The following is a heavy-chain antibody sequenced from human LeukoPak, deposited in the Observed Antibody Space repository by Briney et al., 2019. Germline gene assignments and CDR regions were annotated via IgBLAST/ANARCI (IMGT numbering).Heavy chain of an antibody. D-gene: IGHD2-2*01. Sequence: SVEVSCKASGGTFSSYAISWVRQAPGQGLEWMGGIIPIFGTANYAQKFQGRVTITADESTSTAYMELSSLRSEDTAVYYCARGRPRLYCSSTSCYAGGYYYYYGMDVWGKGTTVTVSS. CDR1: GGTFSSYA. V-gene: IGHV1-69*01. J-gene: IGHJ6*04. CDR3: ARGRPRLYCSSTSCYAGGYYYYYGMDV. CDR2: IIPIFGTA.